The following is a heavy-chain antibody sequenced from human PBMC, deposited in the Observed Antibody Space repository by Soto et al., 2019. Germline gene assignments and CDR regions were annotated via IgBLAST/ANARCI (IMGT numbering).Heavy chain of an antibody. CDR3: AREGDYPTMDV. V-gene: IGHV3-30-3*01. Sequence: PGGSLRLSCAASGFTFSSYWLHWVRQAPGKGLEWVSGITYDGSNKYYADSVKGRFTISRDNSKNTLYLQMNSLRAEDTAVYYCAREGDYPTMDVWGQGTTVTVSS. J-gene: IGHJ6*02. D-gene: IGHD2-21*01. CDR2: ITYDGSNK. CDR1: GFTFSSYW.